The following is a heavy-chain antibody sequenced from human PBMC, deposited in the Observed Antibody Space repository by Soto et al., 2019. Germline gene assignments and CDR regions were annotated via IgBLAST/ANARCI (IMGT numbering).Heavy chain of an antibody. CDR1: GFTFSSYW. CDR2: IKQDGSEK. V-gene: IGHV3-7*01. D-gene: IGHD1-1*01. Sequence: GGSLRLSCAASGFTFSSYWMSWVRQAPGKGLEWVANIKQDGSEKYYVDSVKGRFTISRDNAKNSMYLQMNSLRAEDTAVYYCAREGGTTGTTFVAFDIWGQGTMVTVSS. J-gene: IGHJ3*02. CDR3: AREGGTTGTTFVAFDI.